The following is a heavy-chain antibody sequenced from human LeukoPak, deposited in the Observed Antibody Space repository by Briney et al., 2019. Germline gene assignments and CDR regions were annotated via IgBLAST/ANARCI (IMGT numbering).Heavy chain of an antibody. D-gene: IGHD1-26*01. CDR1: GGSISSYY. Sequence: ASETLSLTCTVSGGSISSYYWSWIRQPPGKGLEWIGYIYYSGSTNYNPSLKSRVTISVDTSKNQFSLKLSSVTAADTAVYYCARHGRRLGAQYYFDYWGQGALVTVSS. J-gene: IGHJ4*02. CDR3: ARHGRRLGAQYYFDY. CDR2: IYYSGST. V-gene: IGHV4-59*08.